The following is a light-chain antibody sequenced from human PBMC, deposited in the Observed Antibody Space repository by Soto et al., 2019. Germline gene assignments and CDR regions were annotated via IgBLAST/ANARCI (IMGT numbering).Light chain of an antibody. CDR1: SSDVGGYNY. J-gene: IGLJ3*02. CDR2: DVS. CDR3: SSYTTSSTGV. V-gene: IGLV2-14*01. Sequence: QSVLTQPASVSGSPGQSITISCTGTSSDVGGYNYVSWHQQHPGKAPKLMIYDVSNRPSGVSNRFSGSKSGNTASLTISGLQAEDEADYYCSSYTTSSTGVFGGGTKLTVL.